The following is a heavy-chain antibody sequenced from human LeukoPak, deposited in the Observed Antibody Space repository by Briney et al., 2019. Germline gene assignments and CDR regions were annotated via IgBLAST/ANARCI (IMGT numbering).Heavy chain of an antibody. CDR1: GFTFSSYS. J-gene: IGHJ5*02. D-gene: IGHD3-22*01. CDR3: AREEDDSSGYYHNWFDP. V-gene: IGHV3-48*01. Sequence: GGSLRLSCAASGFTFSSYSMNWVRQAPGKGLEWASYISSSSSTIYYADSVKGRFTISRDNAKNSLYLQMNSLRAEDTAVYYCAREEDDSSGYYHNWFDPWGQGTLVTVSS. CDR2: ISSSSSTI.